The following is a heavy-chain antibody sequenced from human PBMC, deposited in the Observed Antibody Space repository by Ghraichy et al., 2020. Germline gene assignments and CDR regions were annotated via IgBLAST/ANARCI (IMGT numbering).Heavy chain of an antibody. D-gene: IGHD3-10*01. J-gene: IGHJ6*02. Sequence: SETLSLTCTVSGGSISSYYWSWIRQPAGKGLEWIGRIYTSGSTNYNPSLKSRVTMSVDTSKNQFSLKLSSVTAADTAVYYCARDLRRVMSYYYGMDVWGQGPRVIVSS. CDR2: IYTSGST. CDR3: ARDLRRVMSYYYGMDV. V-gene: IGHV4-4*07. CDR1: GGSISSYY.